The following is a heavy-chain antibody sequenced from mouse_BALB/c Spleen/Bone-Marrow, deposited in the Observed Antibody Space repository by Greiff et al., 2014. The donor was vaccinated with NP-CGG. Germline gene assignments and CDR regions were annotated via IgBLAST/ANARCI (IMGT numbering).Heavy chain of an antibody. V-gene: IGHV1-9*01. CDR3: ARRGAHDWYVDV. Sequence: QVQLKESGAELMKPGASVKISCKATGFTFSSYWMEWVKQRPGHGLEWIGEIFPGSGSSNYHEKFKGKATFTADKSSNTAYMQLSSLTAEDSDVYYCARRGAHDWYVDVWGAGTTVTVSS. CDR2: IFPGSGSS. J-gene: IGHJ1*01. CDR1: GFTFSSYW.